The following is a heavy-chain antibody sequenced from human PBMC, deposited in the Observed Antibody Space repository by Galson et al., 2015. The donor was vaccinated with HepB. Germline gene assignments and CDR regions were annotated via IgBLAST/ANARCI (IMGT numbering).Heavy chain of an antibody. Sequence: SLRLSCAASGFTFSSYGMHWVRQAPGKGLEWVAVVWYDGSNKYYRDSVKGRFTISRDSSKSTLYLQMNGLRAEDTARYYCVRGTTAPDYWAQGTLVTVSS. CDR1: GFTFSSYG. J-gene: IGHJ4*02. CDR3: VRGTTAPDY. V-gene: IGHV3-33*01. D-gene: IGHD2/OR15-2a*01. CDR2: VWYDGSNK.